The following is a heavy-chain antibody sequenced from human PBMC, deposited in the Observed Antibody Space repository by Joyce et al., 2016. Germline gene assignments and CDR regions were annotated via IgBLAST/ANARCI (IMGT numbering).Heavy chain of an antibody. J-gene: IGHJ5*02. CDR3: ARGSGGIGWFDP. Sequence: QVQLVQSGAEVTKPGASVKVSCKASGYIFTDSYLHWVRQAPGQRLEGVVWIDPDSGGTAFAQRFRGRVTMTRDTSSNTVHMELSSLTSDDTAMYYCARGSGGIGWFDPWGQGTLVTVSS. CDR1: GYIFTDSY. CDR2: IDPDSGGT. V-gene: IGHV1-2*02. D-gene: IGHD3-10*01.